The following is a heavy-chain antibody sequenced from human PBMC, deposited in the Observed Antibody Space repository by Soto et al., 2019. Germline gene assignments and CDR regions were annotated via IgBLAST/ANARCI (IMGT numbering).Heavy chain of an antibody. CDR3: ARCPTAMVTRYFDWLLPLLGVDV. V-gene: IGHV4-39*01. D-gene: IGHD3-9*01. Sequence: SETLSLTCTVSGGSVSSGSYYWSWIRQPPGKGLEWIGCIYYSGSTYYNPSLKSRVTISVDTSKNQFSLKLSSVTAADTAVYYCARCPTAMVTRYFDWLLPLLGVDVWGQGTTVTVSS. CDR2: IYYSGST. CDR1: GGSVSSGSYY. J-gene: IGHJ6*02.